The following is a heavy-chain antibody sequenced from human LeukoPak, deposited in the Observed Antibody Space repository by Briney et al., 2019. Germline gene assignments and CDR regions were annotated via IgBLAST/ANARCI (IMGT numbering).Heavy chain of an antibody. J-gene: IGHJ6*02. V-gene: IGHV3-48*02. Sequence: GGSLRLSSAASGFTFSRYSMNWVPQGPGKGLEWVSYISSSSSTIYYADSVKGRFTISRDTAKNSLYLQMNSLRDGDTAVYYCAMTRTGYYGMDVWGQGTTVTVSS. CDR1: GFTFSRYS. D-gene: IGHD2-21*02. CDR2: ISSSSSTI. CDR3: AMTRTGYYGMDV.